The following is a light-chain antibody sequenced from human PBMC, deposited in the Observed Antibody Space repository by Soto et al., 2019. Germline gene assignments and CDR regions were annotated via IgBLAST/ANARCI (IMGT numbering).Light chain of an antibody. V-gene: IGLV2-23*02. CDR1: SSDVGSYNL. Sequence: ALTQPASVSGSPGQSITISCTGTSSDVGSYNLVSWYQQHPGKAPKLMIYEVSKRPSGVSNRFSGSKSGNTASLTISGLQAEDEADYYCCSYAGSSTSLFGTGTKVTVL. CDR3: CSYAGSSTSL. J-gene: IGLJ1*01. CDR2: EVS.